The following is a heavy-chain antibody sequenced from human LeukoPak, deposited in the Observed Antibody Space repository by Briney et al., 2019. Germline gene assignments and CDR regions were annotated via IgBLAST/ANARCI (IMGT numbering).Heavy chain of an antibody. CDR3: ARIAVAGAIYY. J-gene: IGHJ4*02. D-gene: IGHD6-19*01. Sequence: SETLSLTCAVYGGSLNGYYWSWIRQPPGKGLEWIGEINHSGSTNYNPSLKSRVTISVDTSKNEFSLKLSSVTAADTAVYYCARIAVAGAIYYWGQGTLVTVSS. CDR1: GGSLNGYY. V-gene: IGHV4-34*01. CDR2: INHSGST.